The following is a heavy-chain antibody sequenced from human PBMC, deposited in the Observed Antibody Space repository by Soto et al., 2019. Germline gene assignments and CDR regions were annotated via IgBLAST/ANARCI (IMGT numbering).Heavy chain of an antibody. CDR1: GFTFSNYW. CDR3: ARGLFLEY. J-gene: IGHJ4*02. D-gene: IGHD3-3*01. Sequence: EVQLVESGGGLVQPGGSLRLSCATSGFTFSNYWMHWVRQAPGKGPVWVSRINEDESNTNYADSVKGRFTISRDNAKNTLYLQMNSLRAEDTAVYYCARGLFLEYWGPGTRVTVSS. V-gene: IGHV3-74*01. CDR2: INEDESNT.